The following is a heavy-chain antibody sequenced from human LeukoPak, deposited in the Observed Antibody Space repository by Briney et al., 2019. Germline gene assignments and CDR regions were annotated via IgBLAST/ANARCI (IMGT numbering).Heavy chain of an antibody. V-gene: IGHV4-4*02. Sequence: PSGTLSLTCAVSSDSVSSGNWWSWVRQPPGKGLEWIGEIYHSGSANYNPSLTSRVTMSVDKSRSQFSLTLRSVTAADTAVYFCARILQTTYYFDYWGQGTLVTVSS. J-gene: IGHJ4*02. CDR3: ARILQTTYYFDY. D-gene: IGHD1-1*01. CDR1: SDSVSSGNW. CDR2: IYHSGSA.